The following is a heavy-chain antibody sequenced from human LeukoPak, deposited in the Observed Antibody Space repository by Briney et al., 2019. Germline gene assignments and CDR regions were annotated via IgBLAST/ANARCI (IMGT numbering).Heavy chain of an antibody. CDR3: ARSTIFGVAENWFDP. V-gene: IGHV3-48*04. D-gene: IGHD3-3*01. CDR2: ISSSSSTI. J-gene: IGHJ5*02. CDR1: GFTFSSYS. Sequence: GGSLRLSCAASGFTFSSYSMNWVRQAPGKGLEWVSYISSSSSTIYYADSVKGRFTISRDNAKNSLYLQMNSLRAEDTAVYYCARSTIFGVAENWFDPWGQGTLVTVSS.